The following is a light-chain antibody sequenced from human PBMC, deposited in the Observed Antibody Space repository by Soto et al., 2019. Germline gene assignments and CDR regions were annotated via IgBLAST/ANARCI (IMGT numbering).Light chain of an antibody. CDR3: AAWDDSLSGVV. CDR2: RNN. Sequence: QSVLTQPPSVSGVPGQRVTISCTGSNSNIGSNYDVHWYQQLPGTAPKLLIYRNNQRPSGVPDRFSGSKSGTSASLAISGLRSEDEADYYCAAWDDSLSGVVFGGGTQLTVL. V-gene: IGLV1-47*01. CDR1: NSNIGSNYD. J-gene: IGLJ2*01.